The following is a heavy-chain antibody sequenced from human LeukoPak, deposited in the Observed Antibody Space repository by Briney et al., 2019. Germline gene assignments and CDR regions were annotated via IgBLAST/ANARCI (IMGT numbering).Heavy chain of an antibody. Sequence: LTGGSLRLSCAASGFTFSSCTMHWVRQAPGKGLEWVAVISYDGINKHYADSMKGRFTISRDNSKNTLYLQMNSLRAEDTAVYYCAKVNSGWYSNYYYYYMDVWGKGTTVTISS. CDR3: AKVNSGWYSNYYYYYMDV. V-gene: IGHV3-30*04. CDR1: GFTFSSCT. D-gene: IGHD6-19*01. CDR2: ISYDGINK. J-gene: IGHJ6*03.